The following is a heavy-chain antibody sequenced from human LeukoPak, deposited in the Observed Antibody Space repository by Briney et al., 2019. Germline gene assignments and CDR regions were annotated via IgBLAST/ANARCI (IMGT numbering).Heavy chain of an antibody. Sequence: ASETLSLTCSVSGASITRYYWTWIRQPVGKGLEWFGRLYTNGTVNYNPSLRSRVTMSRDTSRNQLSLKLTSVTAADTAVYYCARLLGSSGYAGDWYFDLWGPGALVTVSS. D-gene: IGHD3-22*01. V-gene: IGHV4-4*07. CDR1: GASITRYY. J-gene: IGHJ2*01. CDR3: ARLLGSSGYAGDWYFDL. CDR2: LYTNGTV.